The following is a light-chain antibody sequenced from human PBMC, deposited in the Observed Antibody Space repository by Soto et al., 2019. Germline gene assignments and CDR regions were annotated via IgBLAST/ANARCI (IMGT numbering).Light chain of an antibody. CDR3: QQYNNCPLT. V-gene: IGKV3-15*01. CDR2: GAS. CDR1: QSVSSN. J-gene: IGKJ3*01. Sequence: EIVMTQSPSTLSVSPGETATLFFRASQSVSSNLAWYQQKPCQAPRLLIYGASTRATGIPARFSGSGSGTDFTLTISGLQSEDFAVYYGQQYNNCPLTFGPGTKVDSK.